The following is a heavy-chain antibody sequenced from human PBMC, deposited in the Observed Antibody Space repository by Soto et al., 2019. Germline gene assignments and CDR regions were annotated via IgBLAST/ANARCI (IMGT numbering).Heavy chain of an antibody. V-gene: IGHV1-2*04. CDR3: ARDPESITISRHYYGMDV. CDR2: INPNSGGT. CDR1: GYTFTGYY. J-gene: IGHJ6*02. Sequence: ASVKVSCKASGYTFTGYYMHWVRQAPGQGLEWMGWINPNSGGTNYAQKFQGWVTMTRDTSISTAYRELSRLRSDDTAVYYCARDPESITISRHYYGMDVWGQGTTVTVSS. D-gene: IGHD3-3*01.